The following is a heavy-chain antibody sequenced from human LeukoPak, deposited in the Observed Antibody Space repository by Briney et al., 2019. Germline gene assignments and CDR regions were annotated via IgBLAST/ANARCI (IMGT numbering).Heavy chain of an antibody. CDR1: GFSFSSYG. Sequence: GGSLRLSCEASGFSFSSYGMHWVRQTPGQGLEWVALIWYDGSKLYYADSVKGRFTISRDNSKNTLFLQMNSLRVDDTAVYYCAREPSNYYYYGMDVWGQGTTVTVSS. CDR3: AREPSNYYYYGMDV. J-gene: IGHJ6*02. CDR2: IWYDGSKL. V-gene: IGHV3-33*01. D-gene: IGHD4-11*01.